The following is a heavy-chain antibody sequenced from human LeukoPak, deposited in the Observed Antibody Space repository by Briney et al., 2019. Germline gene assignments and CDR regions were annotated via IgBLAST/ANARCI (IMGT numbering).Heavy chain of an antibody. J-gene: IGHJ4*02. D-gene: IGHD3-22*01. CDR1: GYTLTELS. Sequence: GASVKVSCKFSGYTLTELSMHWVRQAPGKGLDWMGGFDPEDGETIYAQKFQGRVTMTEDTSTDTAYMELSSLRSEDTAVYYCATWRYDSSGYFPSFDYWGQGTLVTVSS. V-gene: IGHV1-24*01. CDR2: FDPEDGET. CDR3: ATWRYDSSGYFPSFDY.